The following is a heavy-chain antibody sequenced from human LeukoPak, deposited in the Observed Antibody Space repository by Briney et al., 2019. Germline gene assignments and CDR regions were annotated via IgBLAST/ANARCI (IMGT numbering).Heavy chain of an antibody. Sequence: PGRSLRLSCAASGFTFRAHGMHWVRQAPGKGLEWVALTWYDGSSEYYAASVKGRLTISRDNSKNTLYLQMNSLRAEDTAVYYCAKDRGVVRGVDYWGQGTLVTVSS. V-gene: IGHV3-33*06. J-gene: IGHJ4*02. CDR3: AKDRGVVRGVDY. CDR1: GFTFRAHG. CDR2: TWYDGSSE. D-gene: IGHD3-10*01.